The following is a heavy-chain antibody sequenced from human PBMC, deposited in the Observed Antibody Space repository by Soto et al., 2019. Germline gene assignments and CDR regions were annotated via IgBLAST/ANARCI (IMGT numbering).Heavy chain of an antibody. CDR1: GFTFSSYS. CDR3: ARDRNYYDSSGYSPGWYFDL. Sequence: GGSLRLSCAASGFTFSSYSMNWVRQAPGKGLEWVSSISSSSSYIYYADSVKGRFTISRDNAKNSLCLQMNSLRAEDTAVYYCARDRNYYDSSGYSPGWYFDLWGRGTLVTVSS. D-gene: IGHD3-22*01. V-gene: IGHV3-21*01. CDR2: ISSSSSYI. J-gene: IGHJ2*01.